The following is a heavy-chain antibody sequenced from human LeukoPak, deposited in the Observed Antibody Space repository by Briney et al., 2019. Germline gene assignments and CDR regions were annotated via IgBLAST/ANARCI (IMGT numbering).Heavy chain of an antibody. J-gene: IGHJ3*02. V-gene: IGHV3-30*03. Sequence: GRSLRLSCAASGFTFSSYGMHWVRQAPGKGLEWVAVISYDGSNKYYADSVKGRFTISRDNSKNTLYLQMNSLRAEDMAVYYCARIEWERLGRAFDIWGQGTMVTVSS. CDR3: ARIEWERLGRAFDI. CDR1: GFTFSSYG. D-gene: IGHD1-26*01. CDR2: ISYDGSNK.